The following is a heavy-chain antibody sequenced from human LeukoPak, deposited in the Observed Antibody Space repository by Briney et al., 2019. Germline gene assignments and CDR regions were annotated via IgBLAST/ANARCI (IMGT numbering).Heavy chain of an antibody. D-gene: IGHD3-3*01. CDR3: ARRQLRFLDIDY. J-gene: IGHJ4*02. CDR1: GYTFTSYD. Sequence: ASVKVSCKASGYTFTSYDINWVRQATGQGLEWMRWMNPNSGNTGYAQKFQGRVTMTRNTSISTAYMELSSLRSEDTAVYYCARRQLRFLDIDYWGQGTLVTVSS. CDR2: MNPNSGNT. V-gene: IGHV1-8*01.